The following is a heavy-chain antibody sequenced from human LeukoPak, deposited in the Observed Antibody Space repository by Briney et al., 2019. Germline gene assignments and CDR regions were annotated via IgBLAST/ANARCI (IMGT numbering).Heavy chain of an antibody. Sequence: ASVKVSCKASGYNFTDFYMHWVRQAPGQGLEWVGRINPNSGGTSYAQKFQGRVTITRDTSNSTDYMELTRLRSDDTAVYYCARGSDYSNYISYYWGQGTLVTVSS. V-gene: IGHV1-2*02. D-gene: IGHD4-11*01. J-gene: IGHJ4*02. CDR1: GYNFTDFY. CDR3: ARGSDYSNYISYY. CDR2: INPNSGGT.